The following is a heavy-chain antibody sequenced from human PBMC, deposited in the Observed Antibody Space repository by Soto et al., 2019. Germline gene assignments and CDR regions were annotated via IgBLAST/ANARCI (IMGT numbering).Heavy chain of an antibody. CDR1: YGNLVGNCCY. D-gene: IGHD6-13*01. Sequence: ASVAQSLPKTVAYGNLVGNCCYWARIQQPPGKGLEWIGSIFYTGSTYYSPSLKGRLIISVDPSKNQFSLKLTSVTAADMAMYYCARPKTIGAAAGKGWFDPWGQGTLVTVSS. V-gene: IGHV4-39*01. J-gene: IGHJ5*02. CDR2: IFYTGST. CDR3: ARPKTIGAAAGKGWFDP.